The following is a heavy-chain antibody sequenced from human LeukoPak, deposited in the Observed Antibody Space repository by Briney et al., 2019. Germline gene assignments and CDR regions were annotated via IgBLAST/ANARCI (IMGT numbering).Heavy chain of an antibody. CDR1: GFTFRSYA. D-gene: IGHD4-17*01. J-gene: IGHJ4*02. CDR3: SKGRGGTYGEYFDY. CDR2: IGGSGGTT. V-gene: IGHV3-23*01. Sequence: GGSLRLSCAPSGFTFRSYAMTWVRQSPGKGLEWVSAIGGSGGTTYYADSVKGRLTISRDNSKNTLYLQMNSLRAEDTAVYYCSKGRGGTYGEYFDYWGQGTLVTVSS.